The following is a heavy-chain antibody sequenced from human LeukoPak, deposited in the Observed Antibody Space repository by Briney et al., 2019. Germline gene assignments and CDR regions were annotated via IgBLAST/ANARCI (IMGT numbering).Heavy chain of an antibody. CDR3: ARVPPYCGGDCYSFDY. J-gene: IGHJ4*02. CDR2: ISYDGSNK. CDR1: GFTFSSYT. V-gene: IGHV3-30-3*01. Sequence: PGRSLRLSCAATGFTFSSYTMHWVRQAPVKGLEWVAGISYDGSNKYYADSVKGRFTISRDNSKNTLYLQMSSLRVEDTAVYYCARVPPYCGGDCYSFDYWGQGTLVTVSS. D-gene: IGHD2-21*02.